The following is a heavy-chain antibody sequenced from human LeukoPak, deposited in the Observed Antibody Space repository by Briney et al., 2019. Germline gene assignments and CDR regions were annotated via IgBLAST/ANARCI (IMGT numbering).Heavy chain of an antibody. V-gene: IGHV4-59*01. CDR1: GGSISSYY. CDR3: ARDQRYNWNDNNWFDP. CDR2: IYYSGST. D-gene: IGHD1-1*01. J-gene: IGHJ5*02. Sequence: SETLSLTCTVSGGSISSYYWSWIRQPPGKGLEWIGYIYYSGSTNYNPSLKSRVTISVDTSKNQFSLKLSSVTAADTAVYYCARDQRYNWNDNNWFDPWGQGTLVTVSS.